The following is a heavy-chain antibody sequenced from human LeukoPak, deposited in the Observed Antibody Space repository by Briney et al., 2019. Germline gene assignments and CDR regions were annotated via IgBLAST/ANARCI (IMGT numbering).Heavy chain of an antibody. Sequence: PGGTLRLSCAASGFTFSNYGMNWVRQAPGKGLEWVSALSSSGGSTYYADSVKGRFTISRDNAKNTLYLQMNSLRAEDTAVYYCASPGRGSSTSYLSGRGAFDIWGQGTMVTVSS. CDR2: LSSSGGST. CDR3: ASPGRGSSTSYLSGRGAFDI. V-gene: IGHV3-23*01. CDR1: GFTFSNYG. J-gene: IGHJ3*02. D-gene: IGHD2-2*01.